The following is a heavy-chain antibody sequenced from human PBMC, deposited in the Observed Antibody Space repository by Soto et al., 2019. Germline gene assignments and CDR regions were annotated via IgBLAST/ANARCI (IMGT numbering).Heavy chain of an antibody. CDR3: ARERIAVAGTLVY. CDR2: INAGNGNT. J-gene: IGHJ4*02. CDR1: GYTFTSYA. V-gene: IGHV1-3*01. D-gene: IGHD6-19*01. Sequence: QVQLVQSGAELKKPGASVKVSCKASGYTFTSYAMHWVRQAPGQRLEWMGWINAGNGNTKYSQKFQGRVTITRDTSASTAYMELSSLRSDDTAVYYCARERIAVAGTLVYWGQGTLVTVSS.